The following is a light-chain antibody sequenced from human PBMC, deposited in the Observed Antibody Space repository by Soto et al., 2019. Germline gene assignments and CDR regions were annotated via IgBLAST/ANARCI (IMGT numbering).Light chain of an antibody. V-gene: IGKV1-33*01. CDR1: QDISNY. J-gene: IGKJ2*01. Sequence: DIQMTQSPSSLSASVGDRVTITCQASQDISNYLNGYQQKPGKAPKLLIYDASNLETGVPSRFSGSGSGTDFTFTISSLQPEDIATYYCQQYDNLLGTFGQGTKLEIK. CDR3: QQYDNLLGT. CDR2: DAS.